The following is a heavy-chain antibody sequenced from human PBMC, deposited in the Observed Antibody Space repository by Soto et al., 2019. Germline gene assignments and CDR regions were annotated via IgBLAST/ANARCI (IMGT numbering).Heavy chain of an antibody. Sequence: QVQLVQSGAEVKKPGASVKVSCKASGYTFTTYGITWVRQAPVQGLEWMGWISPYSGNTNYAQKLQGRLTVTTDTSTNTAYMDLRSLRSDDTAVYYCARVVKAGDYGDYGRYYFDYWGHGTLVTVSS. CDR3: ARVVKAGDYGDYGRYYFDY. D-gene: IGHD4-17*01. V-gene: IGHV1-18*04. CDR2: ISPYSGNT. CDR1: GYTFTTYG. J-gene: IGHJ4*01.